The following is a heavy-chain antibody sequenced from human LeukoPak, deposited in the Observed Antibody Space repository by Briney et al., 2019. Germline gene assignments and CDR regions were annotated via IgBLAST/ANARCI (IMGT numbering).Heavy chain of an antibody. Sequence: GGSLRLSCAASGFTFSDYYMSWIRQAPGKGLEWVSYISSSGSTIYYADSVKGRFTISRDNAKNSLYLQMNSLRAEDTAVYYCARAPYSYYYDSSGYYPYYYYYYYMDVWGKGTTVTVSS. CDR1: GFTFSDYY. CDR2: ISSSGSTI. CDR3: ARAPYSYYYDSSGYYPYYYYYYYMDV. D-gene: IGHD3-22*01. J-gene: IGHJ6*03. V-gene: IGHV3-11*04.